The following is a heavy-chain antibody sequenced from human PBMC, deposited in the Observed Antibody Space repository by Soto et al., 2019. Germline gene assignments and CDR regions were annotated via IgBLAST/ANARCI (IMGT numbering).Heavy chain of an antibody. V-gene: IGHV4-61*08. J-gene: IGHJ4*02. CDR1: VGSIISGGYY. Sequence: PSETLSVTCTVSVGSIISGGYYWSWIRQHPGKGPEWIGYIYYSGSTTYHPSLKSRVTISVDTSKNQFSLNLTSVTAADTAVYYCARLGGYYQAFDQWGQGSLVTVSS. D-gene: IGHD3-22*01. CDR3: ARLGGYYQAFDQ. CDR2: IYYSGST.